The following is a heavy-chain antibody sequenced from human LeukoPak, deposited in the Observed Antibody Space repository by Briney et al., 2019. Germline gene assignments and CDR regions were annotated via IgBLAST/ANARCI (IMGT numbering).Heavy chain of an antibody. D-gene: IGHD5-18*01. CDR1: GGTFSSYA. CDR3: ARTGYSYGYTHFDY. CDR2: IIPIFGTA. Sequence: GASVKVSCKASGGTFSSYAISWVRQAPGQGLEWMGGIIPIFGTANYAQKFQGRVTITADKSTSTAYMELSSLRSEDTAVYYCARTGYSYGYTHFDYWGQGTLVTVSS. V-gene: IGHV1-69*06. J-gene: IGHJ4*02.